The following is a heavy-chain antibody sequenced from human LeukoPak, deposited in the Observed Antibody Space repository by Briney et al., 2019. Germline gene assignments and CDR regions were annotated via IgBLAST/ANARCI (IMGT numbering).Heavy chain of an antibody. CDR3: ARADNYGSILDY. J-gene: IGHJ4*02. V-gene: IGHV3-7*04. D-gene: IGHD3-10*01. CDR2: IDQDGSAE. CDR1: GFTFSNYW. Sequence: GGSLRLSCAASGFTFSNYWMSWVRQSPGRGLEWVANIDQDGSAEYYVDSVGGRFTVSRDNAKNSLYLPIDSLRAEDTAVYYCARADNYGSILDYWGRGTLVTVSS.